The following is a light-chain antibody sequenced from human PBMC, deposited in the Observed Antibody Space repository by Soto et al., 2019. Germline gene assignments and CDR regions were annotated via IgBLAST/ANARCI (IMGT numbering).Light chain of an antibody. J-gene: IGKJ1*01. CDR2: GAS. Sequence: EILMTQSPATLSVSPGERATLSCRASQSVSSDLAWYHQKPGQAPRLLIYGASTRATGIPARFSGSGSGTEFTLTINSLQSEDFATYYCQHYNSYSEAFGQGTKVDIK. CDR1: QSVSSD. V-gene: IGKV3-15*01. CDR3: QHYNSYSEA.